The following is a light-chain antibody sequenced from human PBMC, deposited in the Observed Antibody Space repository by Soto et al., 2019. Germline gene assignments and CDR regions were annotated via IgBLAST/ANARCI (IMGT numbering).Light chain of an antibody. CDR2: GGS. V-gene: IGKV3-20*01. CDR3: QDYGTSHPWT. J-gene: IGKJ1*01. CDR1: QNIRGNE. Sequence: EVVLTQSPGALSLSPGEGVTLSCRASQNIRGNELAWYRQKRGQAPRLLMYGGSTRADGIPDRFSGRGTGTNFTLTISRLEPEDSAVYYCQDYGTSHPWTFGQGTKLDI.